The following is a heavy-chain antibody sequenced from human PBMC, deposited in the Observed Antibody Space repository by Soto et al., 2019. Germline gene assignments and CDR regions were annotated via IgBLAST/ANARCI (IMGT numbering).Heavy chain of an antibody. Sequence: SETLSLTCTVSGGSISSGGYYWSWIRQHPGKGLEWIGYIYYSGSTYYNPSLKSRVTISVDTSKNQFSLKLSSVTAADTAVYYGAGAPCFWYYYFLSGPQVAFDFGGKGKRVT. V-gene: IGHV4-31*03. CDR2: IYYSGST. J-gene: IGHJ3*01. CDR1: GGSISSGGYY. CDR3: AGAPCFWYYYFLSGPQVAFDF. D-gene: IGHD3-3*01.